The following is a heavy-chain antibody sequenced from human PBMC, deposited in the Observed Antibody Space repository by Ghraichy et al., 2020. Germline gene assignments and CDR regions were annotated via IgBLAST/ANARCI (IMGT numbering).Heavy chain of an antibody. CDR3: ARHFTYGDYDSVVTAIDY. J-gene: IGHJ4*02. V-gene: IGHV4-39*07. CDR2: IYYSGST. Sequence: SQTLSLTCTVSGGSISSSSYYWGWIRQPPGKGLEWIGSIYYSGSTYYNPSLKSRVTISVDTSKNQFSLKLSSVTAADTAVYYCARHFTYGDYDSVVTAIDYWGQGTLVTVSS. D-gene: IGHD4-17*01. CDR1: GGSISSSSYY.